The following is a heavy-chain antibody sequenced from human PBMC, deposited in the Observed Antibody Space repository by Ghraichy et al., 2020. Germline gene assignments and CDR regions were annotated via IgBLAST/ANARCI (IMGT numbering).Heavy chain of an antibody. J-gene: IGHJ6*02. CDR2: ISGSGGST. V-gene: IGHV3-23*01. D-gene: IGHD2-2*01. CDR1: GFTFSSYA. Sequence: GGSLRLSCAASGFTFSSYAMSWVRQAPGKGLEWVSAISGSGGSTYYADSVKGRFTISRDNSKNTLYLQMNSLRAEDTAVYYCASRDENIVVVPAAVGGYYYYYYGMDVWGQGTTVTVSS. CDR3: ASRDENIVVVPAAVGGYYYYYYGMDV.